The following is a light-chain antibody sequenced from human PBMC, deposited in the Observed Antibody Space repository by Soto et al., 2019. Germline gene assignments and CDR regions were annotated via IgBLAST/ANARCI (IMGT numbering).Light chain of an antibody. CDR1: QSVSTN. CDR3: QQYDERPPNLS. J-gene: IGKJ4*02. CDR2: AAS. V-gene: IGKV3-15*01. Sequence: EIVMTQSPATLSVSPGERATLSCRASQSVSTNLAWYQQKPGQAPRLLIYAASVRATGIPARFSGSGSGTEFTLTISSLQSEDFAGYYCQQYDERPPNLSCGGGTKVEIK.